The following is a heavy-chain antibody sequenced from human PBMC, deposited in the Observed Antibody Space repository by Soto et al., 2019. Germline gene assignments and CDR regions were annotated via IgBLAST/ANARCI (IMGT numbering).Heavy chain of an antibody. CDR2: MIPNSGNT. Sequence: QVQLVQSGAEVKKPGASVKVSCKASGYTFTSYDINWVRQATGQGLEWMGWMIPNSGNTGYAQQFQGRLTMTRNTSISTAYMELRRLRSGDTAVYYCARGNGGSYDWFDPWGQGTLVTVSS. J-gene: IGHJ5*02. CDR1: GYTFTSYD. CDR3: ARGNGGSYDWFDP. V-gene: IGHV1-8*01. D-gene: IGHD1-26*01.